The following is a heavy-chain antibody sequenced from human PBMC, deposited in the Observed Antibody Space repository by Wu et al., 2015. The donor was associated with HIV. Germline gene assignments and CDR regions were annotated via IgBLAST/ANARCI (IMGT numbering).Heavy chain of an antibody. CDR2: IIPISGTT. CDR3: ARNTDSVATSLYSLGV. V-gene: IGHV1-69*15. J-gene: IGHJ6*02. Sequence: QVHLVQSGAEVKKPRSSVKVSCKASGDTFSTSTFNWVRQAPGQGLEWMGRIIPISGTTDYAQKFQGRITITADEAKTIAYMDLSSLRSEDTAVYYCARNTDSVATSLYSLGVWGQGTTVTVSS. D-gene: IGHD6-19*01. CDR1: GDTFSTST.